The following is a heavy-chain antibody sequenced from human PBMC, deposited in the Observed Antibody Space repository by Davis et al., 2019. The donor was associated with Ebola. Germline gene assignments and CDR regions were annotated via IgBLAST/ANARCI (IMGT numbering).Heavy chain of an antibody. CDR2: IKQDGSEK. D-gene: IGHD3-22*01. V-gene: IGHV3-7*01. Sequence: GGSLRLSCAASGFTFSSYQMSWVRQAPGKGLEWVANIKQDGSEKYYVDSVKGRFTISRDNAKNSLYLQMNSLRAEDTAVYYCARDGHTYYYDSSQNGMDVWGQGTTVTVSS. CDR1: GFTFSSYQ. J-gene: IGHJ6*02. CDR3: ARDGHTYYYDSSQNGMDV.